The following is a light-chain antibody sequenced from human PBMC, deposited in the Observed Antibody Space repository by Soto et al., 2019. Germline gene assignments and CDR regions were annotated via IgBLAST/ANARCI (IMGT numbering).Light chain of an antibody. CDR2: GVS. CDR1: QSVSSN. J-gene: IGKJ3*01. CDR3: QQYNNWPRT. V-gene: IGKV3D-15*01. Sequence: EIVRTQSPATLSVSPGERATLSCRASQSVSSNLAWYQQKPGQAPRLLLYGVSTRATGIPARFSGSGSGTEFTLTISSLQSEDFAVYYCQQYNNWPRTFGPGTKVDFK.